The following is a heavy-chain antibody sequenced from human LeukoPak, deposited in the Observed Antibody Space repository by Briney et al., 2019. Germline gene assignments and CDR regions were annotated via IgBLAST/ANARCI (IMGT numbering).Heavy chain of an antibody. CDR1: GASISGFY. CDR2: INYSGST. CDR3: ARDPIHRDDYIED. J-gene: IGHJ4*02. V-gene: IGHV4-59*01. Sequence: SETLSLTCTISGASISGFYWSWIRQPPGKGLEWIGSINYSGSTNYNPSLKSRVTISIDTSKNQMSLRLISVTAADTAVYYCARDPIHRDDYIEDWGQGALVTVSS. D-gene: IGHD3-16*01.